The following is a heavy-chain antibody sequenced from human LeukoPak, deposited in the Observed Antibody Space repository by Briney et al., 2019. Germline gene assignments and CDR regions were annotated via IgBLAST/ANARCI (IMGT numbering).Heavy chain of an antibody. CDR1: GYTFTGYY. CDR2: INPNSGGT. CDR3: ARSRTIYSSSTFDY. J-gene: IGHJ4*02. V-gene: IGHV1-2*02. D-gene: IGHD6-13*01. Sequence: ASVKVSCKASGYTFTGYYMHWVRQAPGQGLEWMGWINPNSGGTNYAQKFQGRVTMTRDTSISTAYMELSRLRSDDTAVYYCARSRTIYSSSTFDYWGQGTLVTVSS.